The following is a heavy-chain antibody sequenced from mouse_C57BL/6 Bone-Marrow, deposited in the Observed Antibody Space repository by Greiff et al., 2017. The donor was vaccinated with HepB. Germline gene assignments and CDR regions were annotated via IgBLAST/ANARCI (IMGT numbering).Heavy chain of an antibody. V-gene: IGHV1-81*01. CDR1: GYTFTSYG. Sequence: QVQLQQSGAELVRPGASVKLSCKASGYTFTSYGISWVKQRTGQGLEWIGEIYPRSGNTYYNEKFKGKDTVTGDKSSSTAYMELRSLTSEDTAVYFCARPGVEADYCAMGYWGQGTSVTVSS. J-gene: IGHJ4*01. D-gene: IGHD1-1*01. CDR2: IYPRSGNT. CDR3: ARPGVEADYCAMGY.